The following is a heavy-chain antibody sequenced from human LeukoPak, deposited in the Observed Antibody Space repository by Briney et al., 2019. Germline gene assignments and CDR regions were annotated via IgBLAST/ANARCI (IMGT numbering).Heavy chain of an antibody. CDR2: IKQDGSEK. CDR3: AELGITMIGGV. CDR1: GFTFSSYW. Sequence: PGGSLRLSCAASGFTFSSYWMSWVRQAPGKGLEWVAHIKQDGSEKYYVDSVKGRFTISRDNAKNPLYLQMNSLRAEDTAVYYCAELGITMIGGVWGKGTTVTISS. V-gene: IGHV3-7*01. J-gene: IGHJ6*04. D-gene: IGHD3-10*02.